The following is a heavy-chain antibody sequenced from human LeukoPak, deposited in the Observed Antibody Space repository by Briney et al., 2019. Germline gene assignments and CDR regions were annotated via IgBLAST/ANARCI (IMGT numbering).Heavy chain of an antibody. J-gene: IGHJ4*02. V-gene: IGHV4-59*01. CDR1: GGSISSYY. Sequence: SETLSLTCTVSGGSISSYYWSWIRQPPRKGLEWIGYIYYSGSTNYNPSLKSRVTISVDTSKNQFSLKLTSVTAADTAVYYCVGSVARGGLDYWGQGTLVTVSS. CDR2: IYYSGST. CDR3: VGSVARGGLDY. D-gene: IGHD3-10*01.